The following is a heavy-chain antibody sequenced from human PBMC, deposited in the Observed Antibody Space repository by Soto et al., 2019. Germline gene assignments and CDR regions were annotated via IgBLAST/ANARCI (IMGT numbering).Heavy chain of an antibody. CDR1: GYTFTSYA. J-gene: IGHJ4*02. CDR2: INAGNGNT. Sequence: ASVKVSCKASGYTFTSYAMHWVRQAPGQRLEWMGWINAGNGNTKYSQKFQGRVTITRDTSASTAYMELSSLRSEDTAVYYCARFWRPNTVTAYFDYCGQGTLVTVSA. D-gene: IGHD4-17*01. CDR3: ARFWRPNTVTAYFDY. V-gene: IGHV1-3*01.